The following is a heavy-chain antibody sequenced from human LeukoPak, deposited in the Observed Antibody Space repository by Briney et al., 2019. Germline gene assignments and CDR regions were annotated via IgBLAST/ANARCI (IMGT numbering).Heavy chain of an antibody. CDR3: ASFYGDYGENWFDP. Sequence: SETLSLTCAVSGGSISSGDYYWSWIRQPPGKGLEWIGYIYYSGSTYYNPSLKSRVTISVDTSKNQFSLKLSSVTAADTAVYYCASFYGDYGENWFDPWGQGTLVTVSS. V-gene: IGHV4-30-4*01. CDR2: IYYSGST. CDR1: GGSISSGDYY. J-gene: IGHJ5*02. D-gene: IGHD4-17*01.